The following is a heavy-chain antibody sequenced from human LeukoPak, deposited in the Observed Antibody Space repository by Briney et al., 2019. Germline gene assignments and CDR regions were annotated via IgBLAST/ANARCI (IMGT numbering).Heavy chain of an antibody. Sequence: PGGSLRLSCAASGFTFSSYGMHWVRQAPGKGLEWVAVISYDGSNKYYADSVKGRFTISRDNSKNTLYLQMNSLRAEDTAVYYCANRYDYFDYWGQGTLVTVSS. J-gene: IGHJ4*02. V-gene: IGHV3-30*18. CDR3: ANRYDYFDY. CDR2: ISYDGSNK. D-gene: IGHD2-2*01. CDR1: GFTFSSYG.